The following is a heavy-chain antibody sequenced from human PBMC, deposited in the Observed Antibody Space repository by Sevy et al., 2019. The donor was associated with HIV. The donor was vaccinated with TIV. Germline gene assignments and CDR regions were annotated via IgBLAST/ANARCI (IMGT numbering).Heavy chain of an antibody. J-gene: IGHJ6*02. V-gene: IGHV3-33*01. Sequence: GGSLRLSCAASGFTFSSYGIHWVRQAPGKGLEWVAVIWYDGSNKYYADSVKGRFTISRDNSKNTLYLQMNSLRAEDTAVYYCARFYSSGSRDYYYGMDVWGQGTTVTVSS. CDR1: GFTFSSYG. CDR3: ARFYSSGSRDYYYGMDV. D-gene: IGHD6-19*01. CDR2: IWYDGSNK.